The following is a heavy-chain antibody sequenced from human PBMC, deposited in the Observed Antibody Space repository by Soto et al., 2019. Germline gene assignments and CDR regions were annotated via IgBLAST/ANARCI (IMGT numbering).Heavy chain of an antibody. Sequence: EVQLVESGGGLVQPGGSLRLSCAASGFTFSSSWMTWVRQAPGKGLEWVGNIKEDASEKHYVDSVKGRFTISRDNAKNLLYLEMNSLRVDDTAVYYCARDPVDFDDWGQGTLVTVS. CDR2: IKEDASEK. V-gene: IGHV3-7*01. J-gene: IGHJ4*02. CDR3: ARDPVDFDD. D-gene: IGHD5-12*01. CDR1: GFTFSSSW.